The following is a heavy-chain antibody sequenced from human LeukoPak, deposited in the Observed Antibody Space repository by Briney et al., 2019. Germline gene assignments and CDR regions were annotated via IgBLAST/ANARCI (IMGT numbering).Heavy chain of an antibody. V-gene: IGHV3-15*01. CDR2: IKSKTDGGTT. CDR1: GFTFSNAW. J-gene: IGHJ4*02. CDR3: TTGASRWGSQWGYDWYFDY. Sequence: GGSLRLSCAASGFTFSNAWMSWVRQAPGKGLEWVGRIKSKTDGGTTDYAAPVKGRFTISRDDSKNTLYLQMNSLKTEDTAVYYCTTGASRWGSQWGYDWYFDYWGQGTLVTVSS. D-gene: IGHD5-12*01.